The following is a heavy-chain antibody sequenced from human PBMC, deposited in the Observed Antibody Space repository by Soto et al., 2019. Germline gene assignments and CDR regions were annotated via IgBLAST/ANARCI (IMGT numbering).Heavy chain of an antibody. CDR2: NSAYNGKT. CDR1: CYTFSTYD. D-gene: IGHD3-10*01. CDR3: ARASGLSSYYSYGMDI. Sequence: GASVKVSCTASCYTFSTYDFTWVRNAPGQGLEWMGWNSAYNGKTNCAQKFQGRVSMTTDTARSTAYRELKTLRSDDTAVYYCARASGLSSYYSYGMDIGGQGTAVTVSS. V-gene: IGHV1-18*01. J-gene: IGHJ6*02.